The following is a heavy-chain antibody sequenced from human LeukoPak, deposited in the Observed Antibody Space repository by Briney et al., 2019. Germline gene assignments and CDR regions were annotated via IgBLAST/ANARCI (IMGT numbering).Heavy chain of an antibody. CDR3: ARQAVAGTGFDH. J-gene: IGHJ4*02. Sequence: ASVKVSCKASGYTFTSYDINWVRQATGQGLEWMGWMNPNSGNTGYAQKFQGRVTMTRNTSISTAYMELSSLRSEDTAVYYCARQAVAGTGFDHWGQGTLVTVSS. CDR2: MNPNSGNT. V-gene: IGHV1-8*01. CDR1: GYTFTSYD. D-gene: IGHD6-19*01.